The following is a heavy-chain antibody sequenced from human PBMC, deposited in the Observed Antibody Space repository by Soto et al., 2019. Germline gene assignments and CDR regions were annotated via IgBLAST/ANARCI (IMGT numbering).Heavy chain of an antibody. CDR3: AKDNDSTLFGWFDP. J-gene: IGHJ5*02. V-gene: IGHV3-9*01. CDR1: GFTFYDYA. D-gene: IGHD3-22*01. Sequence: PWGSLRLSCAASGFTFYDYAMHLVRQAPGKGLEWVSGISWNSGSIGYADSVKGRFTISRDNAKNSLYLQMNSLRAEDTALYYCAKDNDSTLFGWFDPWGQGTLVTVSS. CDR2: ISWNSGSI.